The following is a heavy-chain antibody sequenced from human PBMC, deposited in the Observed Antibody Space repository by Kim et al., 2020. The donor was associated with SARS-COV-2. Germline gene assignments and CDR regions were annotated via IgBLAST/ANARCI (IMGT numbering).Heavy chain of an antibody. CDR2: IYYSGST. J-gene: IGHJ6*02. V-gene: IGHV4-39*01. D-gene: IGHD2-15*01. CDR3: ARLPLVVNYYYYYYGMDV. Sequence: SETLSLTCTVSGGSISSSSYYWGWIRQPPGKGLEWIGSIYYSGSTYYNPSLKSRVTISVDTSKNQFSLKLSSVTAADTAVYYCARLPLVVNYYYYYYGMDVWGQGTTVTVSS. CDR1: GGSISSSSYY.